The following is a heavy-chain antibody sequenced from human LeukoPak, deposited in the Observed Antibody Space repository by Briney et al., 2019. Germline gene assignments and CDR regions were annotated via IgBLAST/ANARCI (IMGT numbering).Heavy chain of an antibody. CDR2: ISGSGGST. V-gene: IGHV3-23*01. J-gene: IGHJ4*02. Sequence: GGSLRLSCAASGFTFSSYAMSWVRQAPGKGLEWVSVISGSGGSTYYADSVKGQFTISRDNSKNTLYLQMNSLRAEDTAVYYCAKGGITMIVVVIQYYFDYWGQGTLVTVSS. CDR3: AKGGITMIVVVIQYYFDY. D-gene: IGHD3-22*01. CDR1: GFTFSSYA.